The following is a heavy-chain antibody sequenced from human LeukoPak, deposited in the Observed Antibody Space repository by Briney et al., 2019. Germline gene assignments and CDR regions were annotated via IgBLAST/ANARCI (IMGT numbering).Heavy chain of an antibody. D-gene: IGHD2-2*01. J-gene: IGHJ6*02. CDR2: ISGSGGST. Sequence: GGSLRLSCAASGFTFSSYAMSWVRQAPGKGLEWVSAISGSGGSTYYADSVKGRFTISRDNSKNTLYLQMNSLRAEGTAVYYCAKYQLPVIYYYYYGMDVWGQGTTVTVSS. V-gene: IGHV3-23*01. CDR1: GFTFSSYA. CDR3: AKYQLPVIYYYYYGMDV.